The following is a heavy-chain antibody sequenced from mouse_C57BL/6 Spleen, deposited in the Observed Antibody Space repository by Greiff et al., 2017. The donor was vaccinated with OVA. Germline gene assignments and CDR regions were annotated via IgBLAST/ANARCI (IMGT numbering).Heavy chain of an antibody. CDR1: GYTFTSYT. V-gene: IGHV1-4*01. CDR2: INPSSGYT. D-gene: IGHD2-4*01. J-gene: IGHJ4*01. Sequence: VKLVESGAELARPGASVKMSCKASGYTFTSYTMHWVKQRPGQGLEWIGYINPSSGYTKYNQKFKDKATLTADKSSSPAYMQLSSLTSEDSAVYYCARSGGLPPMDYWGQGTSVTVSS. CDR3: ARSGGLPPMDY.